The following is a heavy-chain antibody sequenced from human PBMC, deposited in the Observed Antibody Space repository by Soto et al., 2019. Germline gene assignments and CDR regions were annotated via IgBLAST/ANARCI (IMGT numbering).Heavy chain of an antibody. CDR1: GFTFSSYG. CDR3: AKKYIAVAGIDY. D-gene: IGHD6-19*01. V-gene: IGHV3-30*18. CDR2: ISYDGSNK. Sequence: PGGSLRLSCAASGFTFSSYGMHWVRQAPGKGLEWVAVISYDGSNKYYADSVKGRFTISRDNSKNTLYLQMNSLRAEDTAVYYCAKKYIAVAGIDYWGQGTLVTVSS. J-gene: IGHJ4*02.